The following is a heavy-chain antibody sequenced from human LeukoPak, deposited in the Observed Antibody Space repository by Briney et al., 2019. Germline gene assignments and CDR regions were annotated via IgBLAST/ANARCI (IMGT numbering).Heavy chain of an antibody. CDR2: INHSGST. CDR1: GGSFSGYY. D-gene: IGHD3-22*01. Sequence: SETLSLTCAVYGGSFSGYYWSWIRQPPGKGLEWIGEINHSGSTNYNPSLKSRVTISVDTSKNQFSLKLSSVTAADTAVYYCARGGRIVVVITTGWFDPWGQGTLVTVSS. V-gene: IGHV4-34*01. CDR3: ARGGRIVVVITTGWFDP. J-gene: IGHJ5*02.